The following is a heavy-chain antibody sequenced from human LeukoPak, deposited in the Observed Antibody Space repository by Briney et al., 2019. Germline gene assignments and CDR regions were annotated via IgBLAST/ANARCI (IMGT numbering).Heavy chain of an antibody. J-gene: IGHJ6*01. Sequence: GASVKFSCKASGYTFTGYYMHWLRQAPGQGLGWMGWINHNSGGTNYAKKFQGRVTMTRDTSISRAYMELSRLRSDATAVYYCARDYVTTNGMDVWGQGTTVTVSS. CDR2: INHNSGGT. CDR1: GYTFTGYY. CDR3: ARDYVTTNGMDV. D-gene: IGHD4-17*01. V-gene: IGHV1-2*02.